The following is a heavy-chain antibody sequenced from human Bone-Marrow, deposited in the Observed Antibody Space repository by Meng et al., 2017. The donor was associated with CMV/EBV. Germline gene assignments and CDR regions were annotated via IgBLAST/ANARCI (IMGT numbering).Heavy chain of an antibody. CDR1: GRCFLHFA. CDR3: ARGPGILEWLFTG. Sequence: GRCFLHFAVSLLRQAPGPGLEWVGGIIPVFGTARYAEKFQGRVRITKDEGASTAYLEVNSLKFEDTAAYYCARGPGILEWLFTGWGQGTLVTVSS. CDR2: IIPVFGTA. J-gene: IGHJ4*02. D-gene: IGHD3-3*01. V-gene: IGHV1-69*05.